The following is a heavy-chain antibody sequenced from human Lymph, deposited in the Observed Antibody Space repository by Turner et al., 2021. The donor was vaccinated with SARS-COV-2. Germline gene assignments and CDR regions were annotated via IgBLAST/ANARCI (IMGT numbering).Heavy chain of an antibody. D-gene: IGHD2-8*01. J-gene: IGHJ4*02. CDR3: ARHNGGRLDY. Sequence: QVQLVESGGGVVPPGRSLSLYFAASGFTFSSSGMHWVRQAPGKGLEWVAVVWYDGSNKFYADSVKGRFTISRDNSKNTLYLQMNSLRAEDTAVYYCARHNGGRLDYWGQGTLVTVSS. V-gene: IGHV3-33*01. CDR2: VWYDGSNK. CDR1: GFTFSSSG.